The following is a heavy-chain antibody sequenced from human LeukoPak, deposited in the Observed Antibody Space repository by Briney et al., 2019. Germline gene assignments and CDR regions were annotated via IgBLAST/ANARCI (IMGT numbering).Heavy chain of an antibody. CDR1: GGSISSYY. D-gene: IGHD3-22*01. J-gene: IGHJ4*02. CDR2: IYYSGST. Sequence: SETLSLTCTVSGGSISSYYWSWIRQPPGKGLECIGYIYYSGSTNCNPPLKSRVTISVDTSKNQFSLKLSSVTAADTAVYYCARNTGGYYDSSGYYFDYWGQGTLVTVSS. V-gene: IGHV4-59*01. CDR3: ARNTGGYYDSSGYYFDY.